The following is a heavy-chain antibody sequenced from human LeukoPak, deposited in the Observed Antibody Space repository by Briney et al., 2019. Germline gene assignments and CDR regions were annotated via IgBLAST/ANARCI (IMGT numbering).Heavy chain of an antibody. CDR2: ISSSGSTI. D-gene: IGHD2-2*01. J-gene: IGHJ3*02. V-gene: IGHV3-11*01. CDR1: GFTFSDYY. CDR3: ARLDIVVVPATDAFDI. Sequence: PGGSLRLPCAASGFTFSDYYMSWIRQAPGKGLEWVSYISSSGSTIYYADSVKGRFTISRDNAKNSLYLQMNSLRAEDTAVYYCARLDIVVVPATDAFDIWGQGTMVTVSS.